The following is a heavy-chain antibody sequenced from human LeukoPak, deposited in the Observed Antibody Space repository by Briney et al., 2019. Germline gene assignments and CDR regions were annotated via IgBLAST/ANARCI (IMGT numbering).Heavy chain of an antibody. CDR1: GFTFNSYA. D-gene: IGHD3-10*01. J-gene: IGHJ4*02. CDR2: IKQDGSES. Sequence: AGGSLRLSCAASGFTFNSYAMSWVRQAPGKGLEWVANIKQDGSESYYVDSVKGRFTISRDNAKNSVFLQMNRLRAEDTAVYYCARDWWFGDPTLFFDFWGQGTQVIVSS. CDR3: ARDWWFGDPTLFFDF. V-gene: IGHV3-7*01.